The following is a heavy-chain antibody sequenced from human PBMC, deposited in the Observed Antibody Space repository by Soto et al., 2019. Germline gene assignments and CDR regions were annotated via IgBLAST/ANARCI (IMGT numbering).Heavy chain of an antibody. CDR1: GFTFSSYA. J-gene: IGHJ3*02. D-gene: IGHD3-10*01. CDR3: ARRGVAPRPDAFDI. CDR2: ISYDGSNK. V-gene: IGHV3-30-3*01. Sequence: VQLVESGGGLVQPGGSLRLSCAASGFTFSSYAMHWVRQAPGKGLEWVAVISYDGSNKYYADSVKGRFTISRDNSKNTLYLQMNSLRAEDTAVYYCARRGVAPRPDAFDIWGQGTMVTVSS.